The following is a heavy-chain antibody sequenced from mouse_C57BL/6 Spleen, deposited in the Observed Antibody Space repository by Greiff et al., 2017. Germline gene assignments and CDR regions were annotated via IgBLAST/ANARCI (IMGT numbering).Heavy chain of an antibody. V-gene: IGHV5-6*01. CDR3: AREDYGNYFDY. Sequence: EVMLVESGGDLVKPGGSLKLSCAASGFTFSSSGMSWVRQTPDKRLEWVATISSGGSYTYYPDSVKGRFTISRDNAKNTLYLQMSSLKSEDTAMYYCAREDYGNYFDYWGQGTTLTVSS. D-gene: IGHD2-1*01. CDR1: GFTFSSSG. CDR2: ISSGGSYT. J-gene: IGHJ2*01.